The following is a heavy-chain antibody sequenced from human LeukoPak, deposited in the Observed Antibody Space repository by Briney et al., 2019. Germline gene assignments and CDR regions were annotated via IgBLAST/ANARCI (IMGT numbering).Heavy chain of an antibody. CDR3: ARVADSSSWYVYDYYYMDV. Sequence: GGSLRLSCAASGFTVSSNYMSWVRQAPGKGLEWVSVIYSGGSTYYADSVKGRFTISRDNSKNTLYLQMSSLRAEDTAVYYCARVADSSSWYVYDYYYMDVWGKGTTVTVSS. J-gene: IGHJ6*03. CDR2: IYSGGST. CDR1: GFTVSSNY. D-gene: IGHD6-13*01. V-gene: IGHV3-66*01.